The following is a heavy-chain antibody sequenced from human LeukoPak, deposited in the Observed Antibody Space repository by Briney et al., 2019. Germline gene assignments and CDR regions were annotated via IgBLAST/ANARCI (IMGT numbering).Heavy chain of an antibody. Sequence: ASVKVSCKASGYTFTGYYMHWVRQAPGQGLERMGWINPISGGTNYAQNFQGRVTMTRDTSITTAHMELSRLRSDDTAVYYCARSSSSWYNAFDIWGQGTLVTVSS. CDR2: INPISGGT. J-gene: IGHJ3*02. CDR1: GYTFTGYY. V-gene: IGHV1-2*02. CDR3: ARSSSSWYNAFDI. D-gene: IGHD6-13*01.